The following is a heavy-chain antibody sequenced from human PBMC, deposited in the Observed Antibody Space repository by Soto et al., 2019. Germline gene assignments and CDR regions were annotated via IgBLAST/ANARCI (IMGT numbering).Heavy chain of an antibody. Sequence: SATLSLTCYVSGDSITTNNWWGWIRQSPGTGLEWIGEIFHRGSTYSNPSLRSRVLMSLDKSKNQFSLRLNSVTAADTAIYYCARKYFDTTLYYSDYWGQGIPVTVSA. J-gene: IGHJ4*02. CDR2: IFHRGST. CDR1: GDSITTNNW. CDR3: ARKYFDTTLYYSDY. D-gene: IGHD3-22*01. V-gene: IGHV4-4*02.